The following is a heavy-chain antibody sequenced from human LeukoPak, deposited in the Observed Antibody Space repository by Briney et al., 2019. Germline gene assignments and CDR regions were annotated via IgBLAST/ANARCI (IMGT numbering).Heavy chain of an antibody. CDR2: TNAGNGNT. V-gene: IGHV1-3*01. D-gene: IGHD6-13*01. CDR3: ATSYSSSWYVEYFDL. J-gene: IGHJ2*01. CDR1: GYTFTSYA. Sequence: ASVKVSCKASGYTFTSYAMHWVRQAPGQGLEWMGWTNAGNGNTKYSQKFQGRVTITRDTSASTAYMELSSLRSEDTAVYYCATSYSSSWYVEYFDLWGRGTLVTVSS.